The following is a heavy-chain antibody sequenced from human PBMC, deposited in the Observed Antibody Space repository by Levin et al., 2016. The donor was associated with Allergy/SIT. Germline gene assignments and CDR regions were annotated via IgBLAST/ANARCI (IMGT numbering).Heavy chain of an antibody. Sequence: SETLSLTCTVSDGSIRTYYWTWIRQTPGKALQWIGNIHHSWGTKYNASLNSRITMSIDTSKSQVSLRLSSVTAADSAVYYCAGFCSGGRCPDYWGQGTLVTVSS. CDR2: IHHSWGT. CDR3: AGFCSGGRCPDY. D-gene: IGHD2-15*01. V-gene: IGHV4-59*01. CDR1: DGSIRTYY. J-gene: IGHJ4*02.